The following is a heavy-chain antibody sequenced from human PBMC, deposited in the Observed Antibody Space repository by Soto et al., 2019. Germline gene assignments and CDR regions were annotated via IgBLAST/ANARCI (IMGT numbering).Heavy chain of an antibody. V-gene: IGHV1-18*01. CDR3: ARDMAMTTVTPDAFDI. Sequence: GASVKVSCKASGYTFTSYGISWVRQAPGQGLEWMGWISAYNGNTNYAQKLQGRVTMTTDTSTSTAYMELRSLRSDDTAVYYCARDMAMTTVTPDAFDIWGQGTMVTVSS. CDR1: GYTFTSYG. CDR2: ISAYNGNT. J-gene: IGHJ3*02. D-gene: IGHD4-17*01.